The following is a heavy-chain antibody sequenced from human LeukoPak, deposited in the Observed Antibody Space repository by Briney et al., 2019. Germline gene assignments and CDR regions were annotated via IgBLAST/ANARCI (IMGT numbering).Heavy chain of an antibody. Sequence: PGGSLRLSCAASGFTFSSYSMNWVRQAPGKGLEWVGRIKSKTDGGTTDYAAPVKGRFTISRDDSKNTLYLQMNSLKTEDTAVYYCTTDPYCSGGSCYSQVGYYYYYMDVWGKGTTVTVSS. CDR1: GFTFSSYS. CDR3: TTDPYCSGGSCYSQVGYYYYYMDV. J-gene: IGHJ6*03. V-gene: IGHV3-15*01. CDR2: IKSKTDGGTT. D-gene: IGHD2-15*01.